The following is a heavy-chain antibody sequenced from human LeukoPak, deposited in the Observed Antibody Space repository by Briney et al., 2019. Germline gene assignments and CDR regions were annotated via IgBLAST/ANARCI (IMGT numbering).Heavy chain of an antibody. D-gene: IGHD1-26*01. J-gene: IGHJ4*02. CDR2: INHSGST. CDR1: GGSFSGYY. V-gene: IGHV4-34*01. Sequence: SETLSLTCAVYGGSFSGYYWSWIRQPPGKGLEWIGEINHSGSTNYSPSLKSRVTISVDTSKNQFSLKLSSVTAADTAVYYCARVVGSRELYFDYWGQGTLVTVSS. CDR3: ARVVGSRELYFDY.